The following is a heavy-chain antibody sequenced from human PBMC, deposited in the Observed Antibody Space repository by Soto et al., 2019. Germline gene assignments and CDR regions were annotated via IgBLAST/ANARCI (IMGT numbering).Heavy chain of an antibody. D-gene: IGHD1-1*01. Sequence: GGSLRLSCAASGFAFSRYSMNWVRQAPGKGLEWVSYSSSSSNTIYNADSVKGRFTISRDNAQNSLYLQMNSLRDEDTGVYFCARNIADRHYNPAVWGQGTTVTVSS. J-gene: IGHJ6*02. CDR1: GFAFSRYS. V-gene: IGHV3-48*02. CDR2: SSSSSNTI. CDR3: ARNIADRHYNPAV.